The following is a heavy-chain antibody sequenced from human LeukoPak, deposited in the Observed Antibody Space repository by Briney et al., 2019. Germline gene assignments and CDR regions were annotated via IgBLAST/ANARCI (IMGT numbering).Heavy chain of an antibody. Sequence: SETPSLTCAVYGGSFSGYYWSWIRQPPGKGLEWIGEINHSGNTNYNPSLKSRVTLSIDTSKNQFSLKLSSVTAADTATYYCARGQKGVMTLYYYLYMDVWGKGTTVTVSS. CDR1: GGSFSGYY. CDR2: INHSGNT. V-gene: IGHV4-34*01. J-gene: IGHJ6*03. D-gene: IGHD3-16*01. CDR3: ARGQKGVMTLYYYLYMDV.